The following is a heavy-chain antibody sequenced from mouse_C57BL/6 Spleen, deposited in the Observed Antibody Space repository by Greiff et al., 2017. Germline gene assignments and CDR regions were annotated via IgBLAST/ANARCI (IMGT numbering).Heavy chain of an antibody. V-gene: IGHV5-16*01. D-gene: IGHD2-4*01. CDR1: GFTFSDYY. J-gene: IGHJ4*01. CDR2: INYDGSST. CDR3: AREIPYDYDGYAMDY. Sequence: EVNVVESEGGLVQPGSSMKLSCTASGFTFSDYYMAWVRQVPEKGLEWVANINYDGSSTYYLDSLKSRFIISRDNAKNILYLQMSSLKSEDTATYYCAREIPYDYDGYAMDYWGQGTSVTVSS.